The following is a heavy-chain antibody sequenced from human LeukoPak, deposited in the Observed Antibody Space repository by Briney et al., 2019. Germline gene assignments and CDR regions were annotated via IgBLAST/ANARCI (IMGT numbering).Heavy chain of an antibody. V-gene: IGHV3-7*01. J-gene: IGHJ4*02. CDR3: ARGRPHGNDY. CDR1: GFTFSSYW. Sequence: PGGSLRLSCAASGFTFSSYWMSWVRQAPGKGLEWVASIKKDGSERYYVDSVKGRFTISRDNAKNSLWLQMNSLRAEDTAVYYCARGRPHGNDYWGQGTLVTVSS. CDR2: IKKDGSER. D-gene: IGHD4-23*01.